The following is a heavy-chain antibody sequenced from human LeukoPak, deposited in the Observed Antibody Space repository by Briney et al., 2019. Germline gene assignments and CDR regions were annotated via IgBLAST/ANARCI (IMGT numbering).Heavy chain of an antibody. CDR1: GDSVSSNSAA. CDR3: AREKRDYMDV. CDR2: TYYRSKWYN. Sequence: SQTLSLTCAISGDSVSSNSAAWNWIRQPPSRGLEWLGRTYYRSKWYNDYAVSVKSRIAINPDTSKNQFSPQLNSVTPEDTAVYYCAREKRDYMDVWGKGTTVTVSS. V-gene: IGHV6-1*01. J-gene: IGHJ6*03.